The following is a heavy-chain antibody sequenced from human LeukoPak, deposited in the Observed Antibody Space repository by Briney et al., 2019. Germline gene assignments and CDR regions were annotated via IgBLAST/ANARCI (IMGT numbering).Heavy chain of an antibody. D-gene: IGHD6-13*01. V-gene: IGHV1-2*02. Sequence: ASVKVSCKASGYTFTGYYMHWVRQAPGQGLEWMGWINPNSGGTSYAQKFQGRVTMTRDTSTSTVYMELSSLRSEDTAVYYCATQGDLGYSQQLVMAYWGQGTLVTVSS. CDR1: GYTFTGYY. CDR3: ATQGDLGYSQQLVMAY. J-gene: IGHJ4*02. CDR2: INPNSGGT.